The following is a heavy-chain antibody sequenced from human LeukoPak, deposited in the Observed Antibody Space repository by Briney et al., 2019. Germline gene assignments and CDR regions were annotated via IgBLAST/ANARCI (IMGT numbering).Heavy chain of an antibody. CDR2: IYYSGST. CDR1: GGSISSYY. D-gene: IGHD5-24*01. J-gene: IGHJ4*02. Sequence: SETLSLTCTVSGGSISSYYWSWIRQPPGKGLEWIGYIYYSGSTNYNPSLKSRVTISVDTSKNQFSLKLSSVTAADTAVYYCASPPRDGYNIFDYWGQGTLVTVSS. V-gene: IGHV4-59*08. CDR3: ASPPRDGYNIFDY.